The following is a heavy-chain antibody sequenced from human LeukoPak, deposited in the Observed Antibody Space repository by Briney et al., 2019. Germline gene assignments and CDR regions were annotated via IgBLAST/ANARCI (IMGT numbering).Heavy chain of an antibody. V-gene: IGHV1-69*06. CDR1: GYTFTSYY. D-gene: IGHD2-2*01. J-gene: IGHJ6*03. CDR2: IIPIFGTA. CDR3: ARALADCSSTSCFSYYYYYYMDV. Sequence: ASVKVSCKASGYTFTSYYMHWVRQAPGQGLEWMGGIIPIFGTANYAQKFQGRVTITADKSTSTAYMELSSLRSEDTAVYYCARALADCSSTSCFSYYYYYYMDVWGKGTTVTVSS.